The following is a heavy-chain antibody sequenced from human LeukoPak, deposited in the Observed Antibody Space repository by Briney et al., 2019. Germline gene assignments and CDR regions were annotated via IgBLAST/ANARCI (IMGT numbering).Heavy chain of an antibody. J-gene: IGHJ5*02. D-gene: IGHD6-13*01. V-gene: IGHV3-53*01. Sequence: GGSLRLSCAASGFTVSDNYMSWVRQAPGKGLERVSVMYSGGDTYYANSVKGRFTFSRDISKNTLFLQMNGLTTEDTAMYYCARDAPQVPAAGVLASWGQGTLVTVSS. CDR1: GFTVSDNY. CDR3: ARDAPQVPAAGVLAS. CDR2: MYSGGDT.